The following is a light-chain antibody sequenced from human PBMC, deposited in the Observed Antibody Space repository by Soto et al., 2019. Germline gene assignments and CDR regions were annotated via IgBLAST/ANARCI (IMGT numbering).Light chain of an antibody. CDR2: AAS. Sequence: DIQLTQSPSLLSASVGDRVTITCRASQGISSHLAWYQQKSGKAPNLLMYAASTLQSGVPSRFSGSGSGTEFTLTISSLQPEDFATYYCQQLNSYPLTFGGGTKVEIK. J-gene: IGKJ4*01. CDR3: QQLNSYPLT. V-gene: IGKV1-9*01. CDR1: QGISSH.